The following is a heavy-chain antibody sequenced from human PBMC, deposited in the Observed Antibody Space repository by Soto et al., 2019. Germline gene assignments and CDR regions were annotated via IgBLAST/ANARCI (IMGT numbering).Heavy chain of an antibody. D-gene: IGHD1-26*01. CDR1: GFTFSSYS. V-gene: IGHV3-30-3*01. CDR2: VSNDGRVE. J-gene: IGHJ4*02. Sequence: QVQLVESGGGVVQPGRSLRLSCAASGFTFSSYSMQWVRQAPGKGLEWVAVVSNDGRVEYYADSLKGRFSISRDNSKDSVYLVMDNLTTDDTAVYYCAREVGTTFRLDYWGQGTLVTVSS. CDR3: AREVGTTFRLDY.